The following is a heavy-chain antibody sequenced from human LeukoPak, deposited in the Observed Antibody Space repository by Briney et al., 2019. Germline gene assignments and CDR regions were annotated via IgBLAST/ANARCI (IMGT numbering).Heavy chain of an antibody. D-gene: IGHD4-17*01. CDR3: ARDRADPDYGDYVFAY. CDR1: GFTFSSYW. Sequence: GGSLRLSCAASGFTFSSYWMSWVRQAPGKGLEWVANIKQDGSEKYYVDPVKGRFTISRDNAKNSLYLNIHSLRAEDTAVYYCARDRADPDYGDYVFAYWGQGTLVTVSS. J-gene: IGHJ4*02. CDR2: IKQDGSEK. V-gene: IGHV3-7*01.